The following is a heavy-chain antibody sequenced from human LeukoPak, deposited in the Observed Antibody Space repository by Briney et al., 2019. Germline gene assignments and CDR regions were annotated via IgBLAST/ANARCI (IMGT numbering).Heavy chain of an antibody. CDR2: VSGSGGRGAT. D-gene: IGHD3-22*01. V-gene: IGHV3-23*01. CDR3: AKAATYYYDSSGYYFDY. Sequence: GGSLRLSCEASGFTFINYVMSLVRQVPGKGPEWVSSVSGSGGRGATYYADSVKGRFTISRDNSKNTLYLQMNSLRAEDTAVYYCAKAATYYYDSSGYYFDYWGQGTLVTVSS. J-gene: IGHJ4*02. CDR1: GFTFINYV.